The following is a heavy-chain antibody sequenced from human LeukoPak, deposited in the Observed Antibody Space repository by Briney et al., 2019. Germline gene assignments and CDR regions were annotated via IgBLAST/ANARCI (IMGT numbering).Heavy chain of an antibody. D-gene: IGHD2-2*01. Sequence: ASVKVSCKASGYSFTNYEINWVRQATGQGLEWMGYMKPNTGDTGYAQKFQGRVTMTRDTSISTAYMELTSLGSEDTAVYYCARGREIVVVPAASLNDFWGQGTLVTVSS. V-gene: IGHV1-8*01. CDR2: MKPNTGDT. J-gene: IGHJ4*02. CDR1: GYSFTNYE. CDR3: ARGREIVVVPAASLNDF.